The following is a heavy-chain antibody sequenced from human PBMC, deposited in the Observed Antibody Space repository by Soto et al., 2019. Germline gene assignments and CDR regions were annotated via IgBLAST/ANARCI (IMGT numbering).Heavy chain of an antibody. Sequence: QVQLQESGPGLVKPSETLSLTCSVSGGSIGSYYWSWIRQPPGKGLEWIGYIYYSGSTNYNPSLKRRVTLSVDTSTTQFSLKLSSVTAADTAVYYCARGGWRQIDYWGQGTLVTVSS. V-gene: IGHV4-59*08. CDR1: GGSIGSYY. J-gene: IGHJ4*02. D-gene: IGHD3-3*01. CDR2: IYYSGST. CDR3: ARGGWRQIDY.